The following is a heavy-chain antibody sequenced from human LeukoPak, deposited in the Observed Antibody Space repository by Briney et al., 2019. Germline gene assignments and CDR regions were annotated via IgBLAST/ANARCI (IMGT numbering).Heavy chain of an antibody. V-gene: IGHV3-33*01. CDR2: IWHDGSKE. Sequence: GGSLRLSCAASGFTFSSYGMHWVRQAPGKGLEWVAVIWHDGSKENYADSVKGRFTISRDNSMNTLYLQMNSLRAEDTAVYYCARGWLSISSYYYYGMDVWGQGTTVTVSS. J-gene: IGHJ6*02. CDR1: GFTFSSYG. CDR3: ARGWLSISSYYYYGMDV. D-gene: IGHD6-6*01.